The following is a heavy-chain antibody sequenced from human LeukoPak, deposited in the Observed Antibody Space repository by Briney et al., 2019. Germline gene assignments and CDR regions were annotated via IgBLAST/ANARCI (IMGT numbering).Heavy chain of an antibody. D-gene: IGHD4-23*01. CDR2: INPSGGST. CDR3: ARDNSVEDTAWWFDP. CDR1: GYTFTSYY. Sequence: ASVKVSCKASGYTFTSYYMHWVRQAPGQGLEWMGIINPSGGSTSYAQKFQGRVTMTRDMSTSTDYMELSSLRSEDTAVYYCARDNSVEDTAWWFDPWGQGTPVTVSS. V-gene: IGHV1-46*01. J-gene: IGHJ5*02.